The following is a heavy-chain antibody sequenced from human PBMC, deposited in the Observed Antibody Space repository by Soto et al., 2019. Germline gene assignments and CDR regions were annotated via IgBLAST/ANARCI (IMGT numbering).Heavy chain of an antibody. CDR3: ARQWGKQWDY. V-gene: IGHV4-59*08. CDR1: GGSISSYY. CDR2: IYYSGST. D-gene: IGHD3-16*01. J-gene: IGHJ4*02. Sequence: QVQLQESGPGLVKPSETLSLTCTVSGGSISSYYWSWIRQPPGKGLEWIGYIYYSGSTNYNPSLRSRVTISVDPSKNQFSLKLSSVTAADPAVYYCARQWGKQWDYWGQGTLVTVSS.